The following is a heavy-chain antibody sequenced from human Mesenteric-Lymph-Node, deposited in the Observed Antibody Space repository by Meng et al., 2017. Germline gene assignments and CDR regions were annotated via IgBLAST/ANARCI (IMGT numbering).Heavy chain of an antibody. CDR3: ARLPDSSSWYQWCDP. Sequence: SETLSLTCTVSGGSVSSGSYYWSWIRQPPGKGLEWIGYIYYSGSNNYNPSLKSRVTISVDTSKNQFSLKLSSVTAADTAVYYCARLPDSSSWYQWCDPWGQGTRVTVSS. J-gene: IGHJ5*02. CDR2: IYYSGSN. D-gene: IGHD6-13*01. V-gene: IGHV4-61*01. CDR1: GGSVSSGSYY.